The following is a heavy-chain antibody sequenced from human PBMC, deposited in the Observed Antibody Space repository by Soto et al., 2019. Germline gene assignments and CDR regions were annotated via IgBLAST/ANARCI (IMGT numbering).Heavy chain of an antibody. CDR1: GFTFSSYD. D-gene: IGHD2-2*03. J-gene: IGHJ3*02. V-gene: IGHV3-13*01. Sequence: EVQLVESGGGLVQPGGSLRLSCAASGFTFSSYDMHWVRQATGKGLEWVSAIGTAGDTYYPGSVKGRFTISRENAKNSLYLQMNSLRAGDTAVYYCARGRGYCSSTSCLLDAFDIWGQGTMVTVSS. CDR3: ARGRGYCSSTSCLLDAFDI. CDR2: IGTAGDT.